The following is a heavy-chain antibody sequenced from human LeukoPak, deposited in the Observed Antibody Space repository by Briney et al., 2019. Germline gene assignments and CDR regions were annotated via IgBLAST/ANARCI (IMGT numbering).Heavy chain of an antibody. CDR2: IIPILGIA. CDR1: GGTFSSYA. CDR3: ARDQRQWPQEN. Sequence: SVKVSCKASGGTFSSYAISWVRQAPGQGLEWMGRIIPILGIANYAQKFQGRVTITADKSTSTAYMELSSLRSEDTAVYYCARDQRQWPQENWGQGTLVTVSS. J-gene: IGHJ4*02. V-gene: IGHV1-69*04. D-gene: IGHD6-19*01.